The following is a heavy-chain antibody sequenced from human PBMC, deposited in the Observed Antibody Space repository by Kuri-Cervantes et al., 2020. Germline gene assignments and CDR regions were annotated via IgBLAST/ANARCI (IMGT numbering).Heavy chain of an antibody. CDR2: IYYSGST. CDR3: ARGRGYYYYYMDV. CDR1: GGSISSSSYY. Sequence: SCTVSGGSISSSSYYWSWIRQPPGKGLEWIGYIYYSGSTNYNPSLKSRVTISVDTSKNQFSLKLSSVTAADTAVYYCARGRGYYYYYMDVWGKGTTVTVSS. J-gene: IGHJ6*03. V-gene: IGHV4-61*01. D-gene: IGHD3-10*01.